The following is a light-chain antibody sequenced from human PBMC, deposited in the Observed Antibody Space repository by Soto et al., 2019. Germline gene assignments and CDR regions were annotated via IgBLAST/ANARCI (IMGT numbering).Light chain of an antibody. CDR3: EQYGSTPLT. J-gene: IGKJ4*01. CDR1: QSVANNY. CDR2: DTS. V-gene: IGKV3-20*01. Sequence: EIVLTQSPGTLPLSPGETATLSCRASQSVANNYLAWYQQKPGQAPRFLMYDTSSRATGIPDRFSGSGSGTDFTLTISRLEPEDFAVYYCEQYGSTPLTFGGGTKVEIK.